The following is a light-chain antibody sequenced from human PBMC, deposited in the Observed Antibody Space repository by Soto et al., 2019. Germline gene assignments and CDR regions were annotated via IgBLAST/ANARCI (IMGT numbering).Light chain of an antibody. CDR2: EVT. CDR3: SSYTSSGTLYV. J-gene: IGLJ1*01. Sequence: QSALTQPASVSGSPGQSITISCTGTSSDSGGYKYVSWYQQHPGKAPKLMIYEVTYRPSGVSDRFSGSKSGNTASLTVSGLQAEDEADYYCSSYTSSGTLYVFGTGTQLTVL. CDR1: SSDSGGYKY. V-gene: IGLV2-14*01.